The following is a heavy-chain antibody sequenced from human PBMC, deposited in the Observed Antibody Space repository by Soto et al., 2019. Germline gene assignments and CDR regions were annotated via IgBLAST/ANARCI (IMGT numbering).Heavy chain of an antibody. Sequence: ASVKVSCKASGYTFTSYYMHWVRQAPGQGLEWMGIINPSGGSTSYAQKFQGRVTMTRDTSTSTVYMELSSLRSEDTAVYYCASEGPADNYYYGLDVWGQGTTVTVSS. J-gene: IGHJ6*02. CDR1: GYTFTSYY. CDR2: INPSGGST. D-gene: IGHD2-2*01. CDR3: ASEGPADNYYYGLDV. V-gene: IGHV1-46*01.